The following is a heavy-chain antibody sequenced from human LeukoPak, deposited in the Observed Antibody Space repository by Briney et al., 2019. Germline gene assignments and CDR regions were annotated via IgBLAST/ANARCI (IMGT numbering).Heavy chain of an antibody. V-gene: IGHV1-69*13. CDR3: AKGYCSSTSCYTGTGLFDP. CDR1: GGTFSSYA. CDR2: IIPIFGTA. Sequence: SVKVSCKASGGTFSSYAISWVRQAPGQGLEWMGGIIPIFGTANYAQKFQGRVTITADESTSTAYMELSSLRSEDTAVYYCAKGYCSSTSCYTGTGLFDPWGQGTLVTVSS. D-gene: IGHD2-2*02. J-gene: IGHJ5*02.